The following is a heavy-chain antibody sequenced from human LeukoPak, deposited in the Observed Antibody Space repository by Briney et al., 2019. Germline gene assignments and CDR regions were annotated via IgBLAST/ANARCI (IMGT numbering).Heavy chain of an antibody. CDR1: GFSLSSNS. V-gene: IGHV3-21*01. D-gene: IGHD6-13*01. J-gene: IGHJ4*02. CDR3: ASTKQLSNY. Sequence: GGSLRLSCAASGFSLSSNSMNWVRQAPGKGLEWVSSISSDSGYIYYADSVKGRFTISRDNSKNTLYLQMNSLRAEDTAVYYCASTKQLSNYWGQGTLVTVSS. CDR2: ISSDSGYI.